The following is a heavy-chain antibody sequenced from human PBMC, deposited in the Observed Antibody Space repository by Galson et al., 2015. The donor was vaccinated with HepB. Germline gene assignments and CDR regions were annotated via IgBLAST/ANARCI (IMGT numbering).Heavy chain of an antibody. CDR1: GFTFSTYA. Sequence: SLRLSCAASGFTFSTYAMSWVRQAPGKGLEWASSVSGSGGTYYADSVKGRFTISRDNSKNTLYLQMNSLRAEDTALYYCAKDSNHAGMTTVTTGPDYWGQGTLVTVSS. CDR2: VSGSGGT. D-gene: IGHD4-17*01. J-gene: IGHJ4*02. CDR3: AKDSNHAGMTTVTTGPDY. V-gene: IGHV3-23*01.